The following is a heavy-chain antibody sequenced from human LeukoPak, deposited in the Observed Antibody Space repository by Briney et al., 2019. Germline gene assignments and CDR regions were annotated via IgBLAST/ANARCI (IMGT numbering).Heavy chain of an antibody. J-gene: IGHJ4*02. CDR1: GISFSTYA. CDR2: ISGSGDST. D-gene: IGHD5-12*01. Sequence: GGSLRLSCAASGISFSTYAMSWVRQAPGKGLEWDQTISGSGDSTCYAGAVKRRFTISRDNSKNTLYLQMTSLRADDAALYYCAKGHSDYGTGFDCWGQGALVSVSS. CDR3: AKGHSDYGTGFDC. V-gene: IGHV3-23*01.